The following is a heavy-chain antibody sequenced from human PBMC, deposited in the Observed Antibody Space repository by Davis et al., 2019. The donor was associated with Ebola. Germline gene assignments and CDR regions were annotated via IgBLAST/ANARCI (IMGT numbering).Heavy chain of an antibody. CDR2: IHSDGTST. V-gene: IGHV3-74*01. CDR1: GFSFSSTW. Sequence: GESLKISCAASGFSFSSTWMHWVRQAPGKGLVWVSRIHSDGTSTIYTDSVKGRFTISRDNAKNTLYLQMNSLRPEDTAVYYCARDSDDYSFDYWGQGTLVTVSS. CDR3: ARDSDDYSFDY. D-gene: IGHD4-11*01. J-gene: IGHJ4*02.